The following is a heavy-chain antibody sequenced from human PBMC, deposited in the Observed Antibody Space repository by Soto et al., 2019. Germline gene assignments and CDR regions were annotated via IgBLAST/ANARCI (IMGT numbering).Heavy chain of an antibody. V-gene: IGHV1-8*01. CDR1: GYTFTSYD. J-gene: IGHJ6*03. Sequence: ASVKVSCKASGYTFTSYDINWVRQATGQGLEWMGWMNPNSGNTGYAQKFQGRVTMTRNTSISTAYMELSSLRSEDTAVYYCARGEGEPSEYCSGGSCYRAGNYYYYYMDVWGKGTTVTVSS. CDR3: ARGEGEPSEYCSGGSCYRAGNYYYYYMDV. D-gene: IGHD2-15*01. CDR2: MNPNSGNT.